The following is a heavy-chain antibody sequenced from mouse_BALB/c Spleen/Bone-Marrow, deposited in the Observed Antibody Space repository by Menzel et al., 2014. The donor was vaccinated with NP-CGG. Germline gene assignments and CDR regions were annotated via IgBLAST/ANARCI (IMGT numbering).Heavy chain of an antibody. Sequence: EVKLVESGGGLAQPGGSLRLSCATSGFTFTDYYMNWVRQPPGKALEWLGFIRNKANGYTTEYSASVKGRFTISRDNSQNILYLQMNTLRAEDSATYYCARDKGRVFFDYWGQGTTLTVSS. CDR3: ARDKGRVFFDY. V-gene: IGHV7-3*02. CDR1: GFTFTDYY. J-gene: IGHJ2*01. CDR2: IRNKANGYTT.